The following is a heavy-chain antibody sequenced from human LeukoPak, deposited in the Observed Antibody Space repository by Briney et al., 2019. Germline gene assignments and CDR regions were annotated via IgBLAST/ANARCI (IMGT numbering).Heavy chain of an antibody. Sequence: GGPLRLSCEASGFIFRSYVVNWLRQAPGKALEGVASINSGRSNTYYTESVKGRFTISRDDAKKSLYLQMDSLRVEYTAVYFCTRDFLAAGDYWGQGPRVTVSS. CDR3: TRDFLAAGDY. CDR1: GFIFRSYV. D-gene: IGHD6-13*01. V-gene: IGHV3-21*01. CDR2: INSGRSNT. J-gene: IGHJ4*02.